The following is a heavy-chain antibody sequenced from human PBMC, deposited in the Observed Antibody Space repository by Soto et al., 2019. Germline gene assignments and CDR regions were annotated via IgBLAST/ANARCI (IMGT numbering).Heavy chain of an antibody. V-gene: IGHV3-23*01. Sequence: VGSLRLSCAASGFPFNTYAMSWVRQAPGKGPEWVSAISESGDNAFYADSVQGRFTISRDNSYNILYLQMNSLRAEDTALYFCAKGLGGLGWFDPWGQGTLVTVSS. CDR2: ISESGDNA. J-gene: IGHJ5*02. CDR1: GFPFNTYA. D-gene: IGHD3-16*01. CDR3: AKGLGGLGWFDP.